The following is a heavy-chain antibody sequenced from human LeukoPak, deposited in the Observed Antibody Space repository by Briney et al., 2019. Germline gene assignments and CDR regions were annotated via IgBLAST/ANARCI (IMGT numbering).Heavy chain of an antibody. V-gene: IGHV3-7*01. Sequence: PGGSLRLSCAASGFTFSNYWMSWLRQAPGKGLEWVANIQHDGSDQYYEDSVKGRFTISRDNSKNTSYLEMNSLRDEDTAVYYCARDSSGWGGNNWFDPWGQGTLVTVSS. CDR1: GFTFSNYW. D-gene: IGHD6-19*01. CDR2: IQHDGSDQ. CDR3: ARDSSGWGGNNWFDP. J-gene: IGHJ5*02.